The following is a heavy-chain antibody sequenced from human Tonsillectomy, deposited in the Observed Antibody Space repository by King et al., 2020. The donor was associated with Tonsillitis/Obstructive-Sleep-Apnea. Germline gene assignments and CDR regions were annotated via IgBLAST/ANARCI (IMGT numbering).Heavy chain of an antibody. CDR3: ARLFSGESYERYFDS. Sequence: EVQLVQSGAEVKKSGESLTISCKVSGYSFTTYWIAWVRQKPGRGPEYMGIIYPGDSDTRYSPSFEGQVTMSADKSITTAYLHWSSLKASDTAMYFCARLFSGESYERYFDSWGQGILVTVSS. CDR2: IYPGDSDT. J-gene: IGHJ4*01. D-gene: IGHD3-16*01. V-gene: IGHV5-51*03. CDR1: GYSFTTYW.